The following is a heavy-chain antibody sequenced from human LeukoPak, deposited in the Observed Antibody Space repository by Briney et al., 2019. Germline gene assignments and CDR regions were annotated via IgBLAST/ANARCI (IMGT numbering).Heavy chain of an antibody. CDR1: GFSFTDYP. CDR3: ATDQRYAFDY. Sequence: GGSPRLSCATSGFSFTDYPMNWVRQAPGKGLEWISNIRTTAEGAKYAYYADSVKGRVTISRDDGKNTLYLHMNSLRDDDTAVYYCATDQRYAFDYWGQGILVTVSS. J-gene: IGHJ4*02. V-gene: IGHV3-48*02. CDR2: IRTTAEGAKYA. D-gene: IGHD3-9*01.